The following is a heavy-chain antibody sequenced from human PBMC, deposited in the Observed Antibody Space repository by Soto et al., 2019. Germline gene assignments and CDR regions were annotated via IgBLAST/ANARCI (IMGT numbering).Heavy chain of an antibody. J-gene: IGHJ4*02. CDR3: ASHRTFWPFDY. Sequence: PSETLSLTCTVSGVSISSRGSMSGRSFYWGWMRQPPGKGLEWIASISYSDGSFYNSSLKSRLTISVDTSKNQFSLSLRSVTAADTAVYYCASHRTFWPFDYWGQGTVVTVPQ. CDR2: ISYSDGS. CDR1: GVSISSRGSMSGRSFY. V-gene: IGHV4-39*01. D-gene: IGHD2-8*01.